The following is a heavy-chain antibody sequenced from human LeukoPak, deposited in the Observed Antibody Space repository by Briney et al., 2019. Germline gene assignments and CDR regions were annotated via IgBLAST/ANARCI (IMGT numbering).Heavy chain of an antibody. Sequence: GGSLRLSCAASGFTFSTYSMNWVRQAPGKGLEWVSSISASSSYIYYADSVKGRFTISRDNAKNSLYLQMNSLRAEDTAVYYCARDDSGSYGFDFWGQGTLVTVSS. J-gene: IGHJ4*02. D-gene: IGHD1-26*01. CDR1: GFTFSTYS. V-gene: IGHV3-21*01. CDR2: ISASSSYI. CDR3: ARDDSGSYGFDF.